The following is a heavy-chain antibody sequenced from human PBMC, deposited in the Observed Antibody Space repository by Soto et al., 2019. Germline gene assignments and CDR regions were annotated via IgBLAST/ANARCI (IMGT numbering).Heavy chain of an antibody. CDR2: INHSGST. V-gene: IGHV4-34*01. D-gene: IGHD6-6*01. Sequence: PSETLSLTCAVYGVSFSGYYWSCIRHPPGKWLEWIGEINHSGSTNYNPSLKSRVTISVDTSKNQFSLKLSSVTAADTAVYYCARVLPKLINKKNWFEPWGQGTLVTVSS. CDR1: GVSFSGYY. J-gene: IGHJ5*02. CDR3: ARVLPKLINKKNWFEP.